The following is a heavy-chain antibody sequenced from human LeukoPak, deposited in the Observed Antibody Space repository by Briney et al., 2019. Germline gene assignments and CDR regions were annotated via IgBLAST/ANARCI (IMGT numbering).Heavy chain of an antibody. V-gene: IGHV4-39*01. J-gene: IGHJ1*01. CDR3: ARRRYFDGSGYLE. D-gene: IGHD3-22*01. CDR1: GDSISRSDSY. CDR2: IYYSGRT. Sequence: SETLSLTCSVPGDSISRSDSYWDWIRQPPGKGLEWIGTIYYSGRTYYSPSLKSRVTMYVDTSKNQFSLNLRSVTAADTAGYYCARRRYFDGSGYLEWGQGTLLSVSS.